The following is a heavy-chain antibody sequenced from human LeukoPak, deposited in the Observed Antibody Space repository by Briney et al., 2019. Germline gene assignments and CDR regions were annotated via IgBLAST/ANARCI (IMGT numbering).Heavy chain of an antibody. V-gene: IGHV4-4*07. CDR2: IYTSGST. CDR3: AKTAGRGYSYGYVDY. Sequence: SETLSLTCTVSGGSISSYYFTWIRQAAAAGKGLEWIGRIYTSGSTNYNPSLKSRVTMSVDTSKNRFSLKLSSVTAADTAVYYCAKTAGRGYSYGYVDYWGQGTLVTVSS. J-gene: IGHJ4*02. D-gene: IGHD5-18*01. CDR1: GGSISSYY.